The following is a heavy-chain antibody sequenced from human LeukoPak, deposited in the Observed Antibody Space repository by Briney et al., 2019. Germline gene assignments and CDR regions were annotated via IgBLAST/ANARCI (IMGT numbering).Heavy chain of an antibody. CDR1: SDSISNYY. D-gene: IGHD3-22*01. Sequence: SETLSLTCTVSSDSISNYYWRWIRQPPGKGLEWFAYIYYTGSANYNPSLKSRVTISVDTSKNQFSLKLNSVTAADTAVYYCARHHYDSTHDAFDIWGQGTMVTVSS. CDR2: IYYTGSA. CDR3: ARHHYDSTHDAFDI. V-gene: IGHV4-59*13. J-gene: IGHJ3*02.